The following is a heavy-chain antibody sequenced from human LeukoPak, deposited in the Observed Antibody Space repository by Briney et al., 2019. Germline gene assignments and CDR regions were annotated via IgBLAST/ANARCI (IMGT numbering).Heavy chain of an antibody. J-gene: IGHJ4*02. CDR3: ARETIEGFGDN. CDR2: INPKSGNT. CDR1: GYIFTGYY. V-gene: IGHV1-2*02. D-gene: IGHD3-10*01. Sequence: ASVKVSCKASGYIFTGYYMHWVRQAPGQGLEWMGWINPKSGNTNYAQKFQGRVTMTRDTSISTAYMELSRLKSDDTAVYYCARETIEGFGDNWGQGTPVTVSS.